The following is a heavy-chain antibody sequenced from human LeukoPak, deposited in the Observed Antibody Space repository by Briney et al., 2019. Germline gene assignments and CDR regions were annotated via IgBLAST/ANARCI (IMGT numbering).Heavy chain of an antibody. Sequence: PGGSLRLTCAASGFDLNAYEMNWVRQAPGKGLEWIADITISGHTKNYADSVKGRFTISRDNAGPSLSLQMNSLRVEDTGVYYCARGDPHADLWGQGTVVTVSS. J-gene: IGHJ5*02. CDR1: GFDLNAYE. CDR2: ITISGHTK. V-gene: IGHV3-48*03. CDR3: ARGDPHADL.